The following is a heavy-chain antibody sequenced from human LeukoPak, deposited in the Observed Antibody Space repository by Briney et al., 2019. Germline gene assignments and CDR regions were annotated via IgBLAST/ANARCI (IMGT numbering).Heavy chain of an antibody. V-gene: IGHV4-39*01. CDR2: IYFSGGT. CDR3: ARQTGSGLFSLP. CDR1: SDSISSSNCY. D-gene: IGHD3-10*01. Sequence: SETLSPTCTVSSDSISSSNCYWGWIRQPPGKGLEWIGSIYFSGGTYYNASLKSRVTISVDTSKNHFSLKLSSVTAADTAVYYCARQTGSGLFSLPGGQGTLVTVSS. J-gene: IGHJ4*02.